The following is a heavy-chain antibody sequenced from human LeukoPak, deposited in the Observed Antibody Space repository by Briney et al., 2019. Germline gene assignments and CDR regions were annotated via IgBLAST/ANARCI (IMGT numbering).Heavy chain of an antibody. CDR3: ARRYGP. CDR1: GGSISGSSYY. J-gene: IGHJ4*02. Sequence: PSETLSLTCTVSGGSISGSSYYWGWIRQPPGKGLEWIGSIYYSGSTYYNPSLKSRVTISVDTSKNQFSLKPNSVTATDTAVYYCARRYGPWGQGTLVTVSS. V-gene: IGHV4-39*01. D-gene: IGHD3-16*01. CDR2: IYYSGST.